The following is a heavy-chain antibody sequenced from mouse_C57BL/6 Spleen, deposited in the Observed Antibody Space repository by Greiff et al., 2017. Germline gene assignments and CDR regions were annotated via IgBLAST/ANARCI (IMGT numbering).Heavy chain of an antibody. J-gene: IGHJ4*01. CDR2: INPNNGGT. CDR1: GYTFTDYY. CDR3: ARHAVFLYAMDY. V-gene: IGHV1-26*01. Sequence: VQLQQSGPELVKPGASVKISCKASGYTFTDYYMNWVKQSHGKSLEWIGDINPNNGGTSYNQKFKGKATLTVDKSSSTAYMELRSLTSEDSAVYYCARHAVFLYAMDYWGQGTSVTVSS.